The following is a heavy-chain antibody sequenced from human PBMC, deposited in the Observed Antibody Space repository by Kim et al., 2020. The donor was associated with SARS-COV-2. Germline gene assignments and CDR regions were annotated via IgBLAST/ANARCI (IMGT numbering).Heavy chain of an antibody. V-gene: IGHV4-31*03. J-gene: IGHJ4*02. CDR1: GGSISSGGYY. CDR2: IYYSGST. Sequence: SETLSLTCTVSGGSISSGGYYWSWIRQHPGKGLEWIGYIYYSGSTYYNPSLKSRVTISVDTSKNQFSLKLSSVTAADTAVYYCARGQGLITMIVVVVGAFDCGGQGTLVTVPS. D-gene: IGHD3-22*01. CDR3: ARGQGLITMIVVVVGAFDC.